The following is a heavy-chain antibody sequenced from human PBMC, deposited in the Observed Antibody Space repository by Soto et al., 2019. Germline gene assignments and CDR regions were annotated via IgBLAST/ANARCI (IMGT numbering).Heavy chain of an antibody. V-gene: IGHV3-23*01. CDR3: AKDLPVLAAVGNPEKFDY. Sequence: GGSLRLSCAASGFTFSSYAMSWVRQAPGKGLEWVSAISGSGGSTYYADSVKGRFTISRDNSKNTLYLQMNSLRAEDTAVYYCAKDLPVLAAVGNPEKFDYWGQGTLVTVSS. CDR2: ISGSGGST. J-gene: IGHJ4*02. D-gene: IGHD3-3*02. CDR1: GFTFSSYA.